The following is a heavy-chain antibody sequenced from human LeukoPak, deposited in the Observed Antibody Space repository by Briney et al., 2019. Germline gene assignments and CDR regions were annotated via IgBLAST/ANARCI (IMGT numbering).Heavy chain of an antibody. CDR3: ARLKAVAGLSDAFDI. J-gene: IGHJ3*02. Sequence: GGSLRLSCAASGFTVSSNYMSSGRQAPGKGLEWGSVIYSGGSTYYTSRVKGRLNMSRDNSKKKLYFQMNSVRAEETAVYYCARLKAVAGLSDAFDIWGQGTMVTVSS. CDR1: GFTVSSNY. D-gene: IGHD6-19*01. CDR2: IYSGGST. V-gene: IGHV3-53*01.